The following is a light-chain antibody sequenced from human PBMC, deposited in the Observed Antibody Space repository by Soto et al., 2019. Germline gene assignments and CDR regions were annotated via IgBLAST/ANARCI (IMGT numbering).Light chain of an antibody. V-gene: IGLV2-14*03. Sequence: QSALTQPASVSGSPGQSITISCTGTSSDVGGYNYVSWYQHHPGKAPKLMIYDVSNRPSGASNRFSGSKSGNTASLTISGLQPEDEADYYCCSYTTSNTRQIVFGTGTKVTVL. J-gene: IGLJ1*01. CDR2: DVS. CDR1: SSDVGGYNY. CDR3: CSYTTSNTRQIV.